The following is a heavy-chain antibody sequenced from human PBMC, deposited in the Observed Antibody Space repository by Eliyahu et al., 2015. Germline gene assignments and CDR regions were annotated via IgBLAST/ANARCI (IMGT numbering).Heavy chain of an antibody. CDR2: INPNSGGT. CDR3: ARGWSLCSGGSCRFPYYYMDV. V-gene: IGHV1-2*06. J-gene: IGHJ6*03. D-gene: IGHD2-15*01. Sequence: QVQLVQSGAEVKKPGASVKVSCKASGYTFTGXYMHWGRQAPGQGLEWMGRINPNSGGTNYAQKFQGRVTMTRDTSISTAYMELSRLRSDDTAVYYCARGWSLCSGGSCRFPYYYMDVWGKGTTVTVSS. CDR1: GYTFTGXY.